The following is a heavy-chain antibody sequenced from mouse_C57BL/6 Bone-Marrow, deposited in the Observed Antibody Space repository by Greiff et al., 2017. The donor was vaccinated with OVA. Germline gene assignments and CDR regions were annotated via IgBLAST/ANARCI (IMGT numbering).Heavy chain of an antibody. D-gene: IGHD3-2*02. V-gene: IGHV1-69*01. CDR1: GYTFTSYW. J-gene: IGHJ3*01. CDR3: ARGSKRHLDSSGYGWLAY. CDR2: IDPSDSYT. Sequence: QVQLKQPGAELVMPGASVKLSCKASGYTFTSYWMHWVKQRPGQGLEWIGEIDPSDSYTNYNQKFKGKSTLTVDKSSSTAYMQLSSLTSEDSAVYYGARGSKRHLDSSGYGWLAYWGQGTLVTVSA.